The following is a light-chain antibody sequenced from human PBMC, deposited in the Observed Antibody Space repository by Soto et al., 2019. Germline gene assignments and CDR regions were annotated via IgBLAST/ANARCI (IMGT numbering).Light chain of an antibody. Sequence: QSVLTQPPSASGTPGQRVIISCSGSTSNIGSDYVYWYQQLPGTAPKLLIYRNNQRPSGVPDRFSGSKSGTSASLAISGLRSEDEADFYCAAWDDNLRAWVFGGGTKLTVL. CDR1: TSNIGSDY. CDR3: AAWDDNLRAWV. V-gene: IGLV1-47*01. J-gene: IGLJ3*02. CDR2: RNN.